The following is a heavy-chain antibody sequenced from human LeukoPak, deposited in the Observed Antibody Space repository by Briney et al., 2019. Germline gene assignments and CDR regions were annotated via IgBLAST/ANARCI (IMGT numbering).Heavy chain of an antibody. CDR3: ARDFLWGSGSR. Sequence: PGGSLRLSCAASGFTFSSYSMNWVRQAPGKGLEWVSRISTDGSSTSYADFVKGQFTISRDNAKNTLFLQMNSLRAEDTAVYYCARDFLWGSGSRWGQGTLVTVSS. J-gene: IGHJ4*02. CDR1: GFTFSSYS. D-gene: IGHD3-10*01. V-gene: IGHV3-74*01. CDR2: ISTDGSST.